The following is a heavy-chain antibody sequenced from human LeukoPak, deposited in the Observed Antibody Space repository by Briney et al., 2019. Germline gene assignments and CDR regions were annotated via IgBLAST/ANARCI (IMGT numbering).Heavy chain of an antibody. Sequence: SETLSLTCIVSGGSISSSSYYWGWIRQPPGKGLEWIGSIYYSGSTYYNPSLKSRVTISVDTSKNQFSLKLSSVTAADTAVYYCASVGATSGYWGQGTLVTVSS. D-gene: IGHD1-26*01. V-gene: IGHV4-39*01. CDR2: IYYSGST. CDR3: ASVGATSGY. CDR1: GGSISSSSYY. J-gene: IGHJ4*02.